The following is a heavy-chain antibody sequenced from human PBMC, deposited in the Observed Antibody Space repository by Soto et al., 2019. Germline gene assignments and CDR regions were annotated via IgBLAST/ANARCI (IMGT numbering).Heavy chain of an antibody. CDR3: ARDPYYYGSGSFGNDY. V-gene: IGHV1-69*01. CDR1: GGTFSSYA. CDR2: IIPIFGTA. D-gene: IGHD3-10*01. Sequence: QVQLVQSGAEVKKPGYSVKVSCKASGGTFSSYAISWLRQAPGQGLEWMGGIIPIFGTANYAQKFQGRVTITADESTSTAYMELSSLRSEDTAVYYCARDPYYYGSGSFGNDYWGQGTLVTVSS. J-gene: IGHJ4*02.